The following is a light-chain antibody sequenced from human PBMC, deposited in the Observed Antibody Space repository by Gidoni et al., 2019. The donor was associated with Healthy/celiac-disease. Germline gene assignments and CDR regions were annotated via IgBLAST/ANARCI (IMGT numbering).Light chain of an antibody. Sequence: VWTQSPATLSLSPGERATLSCRASRGVSSYVAWYQQQPGQAPRLLIYDASNRATGIPARFSGSGPGTDFTLTLSGLEPEDFAVYYCQQRSNWHPWTFXPXTKVEIK. CDR3: QQRSNWHPWT. J-gene: IGKJ1*01. CDR2: DAS. CDR1: RGVSSY. V-gene: IGKV3D-11*01.